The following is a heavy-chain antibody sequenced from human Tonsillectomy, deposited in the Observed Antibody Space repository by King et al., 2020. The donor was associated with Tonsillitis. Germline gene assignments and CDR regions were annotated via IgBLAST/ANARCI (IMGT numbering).Heavy chain of an antibody. CDR3: ARERLYSSDWVIDH. CDR1: GFIFSDYG. J-gene: IGHJ4*02. D-gene: IGHD6-19*01. Sequence: VQLVESGGGVVQPGRSLRLSCAASGFIFSDYGMHWVRQAPGKGLEWVAVISYDGIRKTYPDSVKGRFTISRDNSKNTLYLQMSSLRAEDTAVYYCARERLYSSDWVIDHCGQGSLVTVSS. CDR2: ISYDGIRK. V-gene: IGHV3-33*05.